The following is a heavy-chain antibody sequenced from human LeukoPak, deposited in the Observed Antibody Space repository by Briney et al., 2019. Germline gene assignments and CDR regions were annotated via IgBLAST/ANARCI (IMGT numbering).Heavy chain of an antibody. CDR3: AKAGEYYDSSGYFDY. V-gene: IGHV3-30*18. CDR1: GITVSTNY. Sequence: GGSLRLSCAASGITVSTNYMSWVRQAPGKGLEWVAVISYDGSNKYYADSVKGRFTISRDNSKNTLYLQMNSLRAEDTAVYYCAKAGEYYDSSGYFDYWGQGTLVTVSS. D-gene: IGHD3-22*01. J-gene: IGHJ4*02. CDR2: ISYDGSNK.